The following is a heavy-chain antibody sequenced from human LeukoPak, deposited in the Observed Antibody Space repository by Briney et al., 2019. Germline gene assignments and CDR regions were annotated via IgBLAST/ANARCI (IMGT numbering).Heavy chain of an antibody. CDR3: ARTRSKNYGGNSLFFYFDY. V-gene: IGHV4-30-4*01. J-gene: IGHJ4*02. D-gene: IGHD4-23*01. CDR1: GGSISSGDYY. Sequence: PSQTLSLTCTVSGGSISSGDYYWGWLRQPPGTGLEWLGYIYYSGSTYYNPSLKSRVTISVDTSKNQFSLKLSSVTAADTAVYYCARTRSKNYGGNSLFFYFDYWGQGTLVTVSS. CDR2: IYYSGST.